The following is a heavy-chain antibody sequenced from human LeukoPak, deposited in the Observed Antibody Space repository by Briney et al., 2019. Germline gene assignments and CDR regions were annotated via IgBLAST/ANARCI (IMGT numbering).Heavy chain of an antibody. CDR2: IKQDGSEK. D-gene: IGHD3-3*01. CDR1: GFTFSSYW. CDR3: ARGYYDFWSGYYFDY. J-gene: IGHJ4*02. Sequence: QAGGSLRLSCAASGFTFSSYWMSWVRQAPGKGLEWVANIKQDGSEKYYVDSVKGRFTISRDNAKNSLYLQMNSLRAEDTAVYYCARGYYDFWSGYYFDYWGQGTLVTVSS. V-gene: IGHV3-7*04.